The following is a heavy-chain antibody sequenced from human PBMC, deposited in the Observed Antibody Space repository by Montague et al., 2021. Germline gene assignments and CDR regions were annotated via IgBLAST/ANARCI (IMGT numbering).Heavy chain of an antibody. CDR1: GGTVSSGNYY. V-gene: IGHV4-61*01. J-gene: IGHJ6*02. Sequence: SETLSLTCTVSGGTVSSGNYYWAWIRQPPGRRLEFVGHIYYSGGTHPYTPSLTSRVTLSVDTSNNQSSLSPRSVTAADTAIYYCASDYYNSPVTMDVWGQGTTV. CDR3: ASDYYNSPVTMDV. CDR2: IYYSGGT. D-gene: IGHD5-24*01.